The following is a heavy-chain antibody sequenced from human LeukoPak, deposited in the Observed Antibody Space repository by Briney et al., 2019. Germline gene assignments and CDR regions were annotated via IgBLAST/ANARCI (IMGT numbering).Heavy chain of an antibody. CDR2: IIPIFGTA. CDR1: GGTFSSYA. J-gene: IGHJ4*02. V-gene: IGHV1-69*13. CDR3: ARGAALAAYEDPLDY. D-gene: IGHD3-3*01. Sequence: SVKVSCKASGGTFSSYAISWVRQTPGQGLEWMGGIIPIFGTANYAQKFQGRVTITADESTNTAYMELSSLRSEDTAVYYCARGAALAAYEDPLDYWGQGTLVTVSS.